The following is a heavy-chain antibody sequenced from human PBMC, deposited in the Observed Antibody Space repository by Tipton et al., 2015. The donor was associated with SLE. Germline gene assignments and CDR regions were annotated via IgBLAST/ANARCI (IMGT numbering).Heavy chain of an antibody. CDR2: ISAYNGNT. D-gene: IGHD2-15*01. CDR1: GYTFTSYG. J-gene: IGHJ3*02. V-gene: IGHV1-18*01. Sequence: QSGAEVKKPGASVKVSCKASGYTFTSYGISWARQAPGQGLEWMGWISAYNGNTNYAQKLQGRVTMTTDTSTSTAYMQLRSLRSDDTAVYYCARDDTLVVVAATYAFDIWGQGTMVTVSS. CDR3: ARDDTLVVVAATYAFDI.